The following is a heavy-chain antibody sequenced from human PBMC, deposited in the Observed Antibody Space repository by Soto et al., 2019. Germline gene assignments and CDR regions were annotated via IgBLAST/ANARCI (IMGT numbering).Heavy chain of an antibody. CDR2: ISSSGSYI. V-gene: IGHV3-21*01. CDR3: AREPAIYGMDV. Sequence: EVRLVESGGGLVKPGGSLRLSCAASGFTFSSYSVDWIRQAPGKGLEWVSSISSSGSYIYYADSVKGRFTISRDNAKNSLYLQMNSLSAEDTAMYYSAREPAIYGMDVWGQGTTVTVSS. CDR1: GFTFSSYS. J-gene: IGHJ6*02.